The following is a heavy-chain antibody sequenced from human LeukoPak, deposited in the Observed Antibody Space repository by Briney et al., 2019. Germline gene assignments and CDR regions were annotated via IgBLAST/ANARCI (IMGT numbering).Heavy chain of an antibody. V-gene: IGHV1-46*01. CDR2: INPSGGST. J-gene: IGHJ3*02. CDR1: GYTFTSYY. Sequence: ASVKVSCKASGYTFTSYYMHWVRQATGQGLEWMGIINPSGGSTSYAQKFQGRVTMTRDTSTSTVYMELSSLRSEDTAVYYCARGKIQLWSGQGNAFDIWGQGTMVTVSS. CDR3: ARGKIQLWSGQGNAFDI. D-gene: IGHD5-18*01.